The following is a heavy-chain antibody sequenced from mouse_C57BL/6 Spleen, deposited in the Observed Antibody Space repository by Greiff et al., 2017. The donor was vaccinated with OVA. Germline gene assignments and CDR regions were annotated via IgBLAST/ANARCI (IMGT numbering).Heavy chain of an antibody. CDR2: ISSGGDYI. CDR3: TRDGSSYSWFAY. J-gene: IGHJ3*01. Sequence: DVMLVESGEGLVKPGGSLKLSCAASGFTFSSYAMSWVRQTPEKRLEWVAYISSGGDYIYYADTVKGRFTISRDNARNTLYLQMSSLKSEDTAMYYCTRDGSSYSWFAYWGQGTLVTVSA. CDR1: GFTFSSYA. D-gene: IGHD1-1*01. V-gene: IGHV5-9-1*02.